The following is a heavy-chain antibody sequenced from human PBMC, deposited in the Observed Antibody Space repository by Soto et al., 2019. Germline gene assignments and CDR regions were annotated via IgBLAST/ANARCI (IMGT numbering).Heavy chain of an antibody. J-gene: IGHJ4*02. V-gene: IGHV4-39*01. CDR1: GGSISSSSYY. Sequence: QLQLQESGPGLVKPSETLSLTCTVSGGSISSSSYYWGWIRQPPGKGLEWIGSIYYSGSTFYNPSLKSRVTISVDSSKNQFSLKLSSVTAADTAVYYCATFYGDYVSYWGQGTLVTVSS. CDR3: ATFYGDYVSY. CDR2: IYYSGST. D-gene: IGHD4-17*01.